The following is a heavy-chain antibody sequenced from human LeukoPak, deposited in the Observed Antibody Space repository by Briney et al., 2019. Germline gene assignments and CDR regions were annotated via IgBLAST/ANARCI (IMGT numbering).Heavy chain of an antibody. D-gene: IGHD2-21*02. CDR2: IHYSGST. Sequence: SETLCLTCTVSGGSISSSSYYWGWIRQPPGKGLEWIGSIHYSGSTYYNPSLKSRATISVDTSKNQFSLKLSSVTAADTAVYYCVVTANQNFDYWGQGTLVTVSS. CDR1: GGSISSSSYY. V-gene: IGHV4-39*07. CDR3: VVTANQNFDY. J-gene: IGHJ4*02.